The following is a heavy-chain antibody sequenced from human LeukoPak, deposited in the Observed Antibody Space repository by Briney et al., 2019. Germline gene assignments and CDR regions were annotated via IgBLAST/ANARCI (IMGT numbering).Heavy chain of an antibody. CDR2: IYTSGST. Sequence: SETLSLTCTVSGGSLSSGSYYWSWIRQPAGKGLEWIGRIYTSGSTNYNPSLKSRVTISVDTSKNQFSLKLSSVTAADTAVYYCATFPHTDAFDIWGQGTMVTVSS. CDR3: ATFPHTDAFDI. D-gene: IGHD2-21*01. V-gene: IGHV4-61*02. CDR1: GGSLSSGSYY. J-gene: IGHJ3*02.